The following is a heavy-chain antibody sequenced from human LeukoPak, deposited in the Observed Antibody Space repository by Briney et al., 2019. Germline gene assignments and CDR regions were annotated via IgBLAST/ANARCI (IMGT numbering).Heavy chain of an antibody. CDR2: INHSGST. J-gene: IGHJ4*02. CDR3: ARGRSGSYRPSDY. D-gene: IGHD1-26*01. CDR1: GGSFSGYY. V-gene: IGHV4-34*01. Sequence: SETLSLTCAVYGGSFSGYYWSWIRQPPGKGLEWIGGINHSGSTNYNPSLKSRVTISVDTSKNQFSLKLSSVTAADTAVYYCARGRSGSYRPSDYWGQGTLVTVSS.